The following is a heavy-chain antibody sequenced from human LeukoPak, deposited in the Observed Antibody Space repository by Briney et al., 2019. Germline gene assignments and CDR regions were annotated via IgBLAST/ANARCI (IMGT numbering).Heavy chain of an antibody. V-gene: IGHV4-59*08. CDR1: GGSISSYY. D-gene: IGHD3-3*01. CDR3: ARHGDAIFPRAYFDY. J-gene: IGHJ4*02. CDR2: NYYSGST. Sequence: PSETLSLTCTVSGGSISSYYWSWIRQPPGKGLEWIGYNYYSGSTNYNPSLKSRVTISVDTSKNQFSLKLSSVTAADTAVYYCARHGDAIFPRAYFDYWGQGTLVTVSS.